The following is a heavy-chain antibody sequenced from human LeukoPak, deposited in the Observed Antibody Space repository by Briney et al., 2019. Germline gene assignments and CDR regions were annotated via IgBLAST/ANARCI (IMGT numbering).Heavy chain of an antibody. J-gene: IGHJ4*02. Sequence: GGSLRLSCAASGFTFSNYAMSWVRQTPGKGLESLAYISGSGSDIYYADSVKGRFTISRDNAKNSLYLQMNSLRAEDTAVYYCARDTDYGGTVYYFDYWGQGTLVTVSS. CDR1: GFTFSNYA. V-gene: IGHV3-11*04. CDR2: ISGSGSDI. D-gene: IGHD4-23*01. CDR3: ARDTDYGGTVYYFDY.